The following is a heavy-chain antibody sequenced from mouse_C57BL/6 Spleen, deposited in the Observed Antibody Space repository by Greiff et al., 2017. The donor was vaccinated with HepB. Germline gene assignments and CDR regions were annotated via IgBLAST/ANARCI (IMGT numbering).Heavy chain of an antibody. V-gene: IGHV1-54*01. D-gene: IGHD2-5*01. CDR1: GYAFTNYL. J-gene: IGHJ1*03. CDR2: INPGSGGT. CDR3: ARWDSTWYFDV. Sequence: QVQLQQSGAELVRPGTSVKVSCKASGYAFTNYLIEWVKQRPGQGLEWIGVINPGSGGTNYNEKFKGKATLTADKSSSTAYMQLSSLTSEDSAVYFCARWDSTWYFDVWGTGTTVTVSS.